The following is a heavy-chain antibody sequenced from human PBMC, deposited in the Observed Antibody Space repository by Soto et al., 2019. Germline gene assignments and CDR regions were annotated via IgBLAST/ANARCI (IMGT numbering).Heavy chain of an antibody. CDR2: INPNSGGT. Sequence: ASVKVSCKASGYTFTGYYMHWVRQAPGQGLEWMGWINPNSGGTNYAQKFQGWVTMTRDTSISTAYMELSRLRSDDTAVYYCDIGRAGPVLDYWAQGTVVILSA. CDR3: DIGRAGPVLDY. V-gene: IGHV1-2*04. CDR1: GYTFTGYY. J-gene: IGHJ4*02. D-gene: IGHD6-19*01.